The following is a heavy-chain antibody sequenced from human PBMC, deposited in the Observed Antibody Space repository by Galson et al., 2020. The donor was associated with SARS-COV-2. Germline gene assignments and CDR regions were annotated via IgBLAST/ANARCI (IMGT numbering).Heavy chain of an antibody. Sequence: SLRLSCAAPGFTFDDYAMHWVRQSPGKGLEWVSGISWNSEKIAYADSVKGRVTISRDNAKKSLYLQINSLRADDTALYYCAKDIQAGVWGGYRQGFDSCGRGALGTVSS. CDR2: ISWNSEKI. J-gene: IGHJ4*02. CDR1: GFTFDDYA. V-gene: IGHV3-9*01. CDR3: AKDIQAGVWGGYRQGFDS. D-gene: IGHD3-16*02.